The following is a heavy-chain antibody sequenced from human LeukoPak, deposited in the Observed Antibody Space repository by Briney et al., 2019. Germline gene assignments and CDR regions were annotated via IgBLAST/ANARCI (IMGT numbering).Heavy chain of an antibody. D-gene: IGHD2-8*01. CDR1: GFTFSDYY. Sequence: GGSLRLSCAVSGFTFSDYYMSWIRQAPGKGLEWVSYISSGSSTIYYADSVQGRFTISRDNAKNSLYLQMNSLRDEDTAVYYCARDRAYGDYWGQGTLVTVSS. V-gene: IGHV3-11*04. CDR3: ARDRAYGDY. CDR2: ISSGSSTI. J-gene: IGHJ4*02.